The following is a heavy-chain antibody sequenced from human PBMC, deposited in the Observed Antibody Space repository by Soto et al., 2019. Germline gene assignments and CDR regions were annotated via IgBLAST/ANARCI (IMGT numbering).Heavy chain of an antibody. Sequence: QVQLQESGPGLVKPSQTLSLTCTVSGGSISSGDYYWSWIRQPPGKGLEWIGYIYYSGSTYYNPSLQSRVTISVDTSKHQFSLKLSSVTAADTAVYYCARDTYGSGSSDDAFDIWGQGTMVTVSS. V-gene: IGHV4-30-4*01. CDR2: IYYSGST. CDR3: ARDTYGSGSSDDAFDI. D-gene: IGHD3-10*01. J-gene: IGHJ3*02. CDR1: GGSISSGDYY.